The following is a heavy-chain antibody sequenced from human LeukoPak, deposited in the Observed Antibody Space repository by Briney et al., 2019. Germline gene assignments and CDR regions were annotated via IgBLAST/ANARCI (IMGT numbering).Heavy chain of an antibody. CDR1: GFSFTAYS. CDR3: ARRFDS. CDR2: IGPGGDI. J-gene: IGHJ4*02. Sequence: PGGSLGLSCAASGFSFTAYSMNWVRQAPGRGLEWISYIGPGGDIYYADSVTGRFTVSRDTAKNPLYLQMNGLRVEDTAVYYCARRFDSWGQGTLVTVSS. V-gene: IGHV3-48*01.